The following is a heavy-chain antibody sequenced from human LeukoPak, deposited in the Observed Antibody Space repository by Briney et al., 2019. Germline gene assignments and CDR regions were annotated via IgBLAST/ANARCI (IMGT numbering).Heavy chain of an antibody. CDR3: ARSLPSWPASMYYFDY. Sequence: GASVKVSCKASGYTFTGYYMHWVRQAPGQGLEWMGRISPNSGGTNYAQKFQGRVTMTRDTSISTAYMELSRLRSDDTAVYYCARSLPSWPASMYYFDYWGQGTLVTVSS. J-gene: IGHJ4*02. CDR2: ISPNSGGT. D-gene: IGHD2-2*01. CDR1: GYTFTGYY. V-gene: IGHV1-2*06.